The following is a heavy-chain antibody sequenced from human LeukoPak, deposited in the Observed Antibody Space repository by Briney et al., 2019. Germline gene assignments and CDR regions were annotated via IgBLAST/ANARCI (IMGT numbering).Heavy chain of an antibody. CDR2: IRYDGSNK. J-gene: IGHJ6*03. CDR1: GFTFSSYG. Sequence: PWGSLRLSCAASGFTFSSYGMHWVRQAPGKGLEWVAFIRYDGSNKYYADSVKGRFTISRDNSKNTLYLQMNSLRAEDTAVYYCAKDACTHGVCYYYYYYMDVWGKGTAVTVSS. V-gene: IGHV3-30*02. CDR3: AKDACTHGVCYYYYYYMDV. D-gene: IGHD2-8*01.